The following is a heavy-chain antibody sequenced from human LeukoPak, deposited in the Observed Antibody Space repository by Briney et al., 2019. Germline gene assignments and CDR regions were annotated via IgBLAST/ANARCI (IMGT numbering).Heavy chain of an antibody. CDR3: ARGRRSSSRHDAIDI. CDR1: GGSIGTYY. Sequence: SETLSLTCTVSGGSIGTYYWTCIRQPPGRGLEWIGYIDYSGSTNYNPSHKSRVAISVDTSKSQFSLKLTSLTAADTAVYYSARGRRSSSRHDAIDIWGQGTMVTVSS. V-gene: IGHV4-59*01. CDR2: IDYSGST. D-gene: IGHD6-13*01. J-gene: IGHJ3*02.